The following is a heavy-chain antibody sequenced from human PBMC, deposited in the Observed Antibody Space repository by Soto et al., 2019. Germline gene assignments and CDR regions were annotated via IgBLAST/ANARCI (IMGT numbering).Heavy chain of an antibody. CDR2: IDPSGGVT. J-gene: IGHJ4*02. V-gene: IGHV1-46*01. CDR1: GYTFTKFH. D-gene: IGHD1-26*01. CDR3: ARDVIGHDNYESIGYYSGH. Sequence: QVQLIQFGAEVKKPGASVKVSCRASGYTFTKFHIHWVRQAPGQGLEWMGMIDPSGGVTRDAQRFHCTIALPSYTLTSRVDMESRGLASEYTAVYYCARDVIGHDNYESIGYYSGHWFPGTLVTVSS.